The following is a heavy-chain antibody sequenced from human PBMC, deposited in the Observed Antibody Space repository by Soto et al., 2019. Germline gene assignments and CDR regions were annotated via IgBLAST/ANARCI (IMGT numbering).Heavy chain of an antibody. D-gene: IGHD6-13*01. V-gene: IGHV3-53*01. CDR2: IYSGGST. CDR1: GFIVSSNY. J-gene: IGHJ4*02. CDR3: ARDRDSSWYYFDY. Sequence: GECLRLSCPASGFIVSSNYMSCVRQAPGKGLGWVSVIYSGGSTYYAESVKGRFTISRDNSKNTLYLEMNSLRAEVTAVYYCARDRDSSWYYFDYLGQGTLVTVSS.